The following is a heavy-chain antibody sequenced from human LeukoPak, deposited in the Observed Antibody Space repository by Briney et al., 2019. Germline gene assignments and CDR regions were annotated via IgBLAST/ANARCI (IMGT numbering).Heavy chain of an antibody. Sequence: GEPLKTSGKGSGYSFPDYRSDWVRQLPGKGWEWLEIIYPAESDTRYSPSFQGQVTISADKSINAAYLQWSTLKASDTGTYYCARRRGDRYNSLFNSWGQGTLVTVPS. J-gene: IGHJ4*02. CDR1: GYSFPDYR. V-gene: IGHV5-51*02. CDR2: IYPAESDT. CDR3: ARRRGDRYNSLFNS. D-gene: IGHD5-24*01.